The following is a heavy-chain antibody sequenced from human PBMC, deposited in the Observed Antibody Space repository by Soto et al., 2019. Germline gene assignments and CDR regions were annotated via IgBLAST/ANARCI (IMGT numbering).Heavy chain of an antibody. D-gene: IGHD1-26*01. V-gene: IGHV4-61*01. CDR2: IYYSGST. CDR3: ARGGRRGATTRRDD. J-gene: IGHJ4*02. Sequence: QVQLQESGPGLVKPSETLSLTCTVSGGSVSSGSYYWSWLRQPPGKGLEWIGYIYYSGSTNHNPSLQSRVTRSVDTSKNQFSRKLSSVTAADTAVYYCARGGRRGATTRRDDCGQGTLVTVSS. CDR1: GGSVSSGSYY.